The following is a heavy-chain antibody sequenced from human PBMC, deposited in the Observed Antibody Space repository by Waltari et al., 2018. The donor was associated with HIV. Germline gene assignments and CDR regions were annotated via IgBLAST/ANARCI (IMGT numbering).Heavy chain of an antibody. CDR2: ISYDGSSE. Sequence: QEHLVESGGAVVQPGSSLRLSCAASGFTFSSYNMIWVRQAPGKGLGWVAGISYDGSSENYADFVKGRFPISRDNSENTLYLQMHSLRPEDTAVYYCARGGKYGDYQYYFDSWGQGTLVTVSP. D-gene: IGHD4-17*01. CDR3: ARGGKYGDYQYYFDS. V-gene: IGHV3-30-3*01. CDR1: GFTFSSYN. J-gene: IGHJ4*02.